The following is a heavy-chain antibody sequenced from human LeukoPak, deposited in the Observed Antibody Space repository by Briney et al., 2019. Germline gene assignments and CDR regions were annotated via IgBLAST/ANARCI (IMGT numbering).Heavy chain of an antibody. Sequence: PSETLSLTCAVSGYSISSGYYCGWIRQPPGKGLEWIGSIYHSGSTYYNPSLKSRVTISVDTSKNQFSLKLSSVTAADTAVYYCARWVAAAGHFDYWGQGTLVTVSS. CDR2: IYHSGST. CDR1: GYSISSGYY. CDR3: ARWVAAAGHFDY. D-gene: IGHD6-13*01. V-gene: IGHV4-38-2*01. J-gene: IGHJ4*02.